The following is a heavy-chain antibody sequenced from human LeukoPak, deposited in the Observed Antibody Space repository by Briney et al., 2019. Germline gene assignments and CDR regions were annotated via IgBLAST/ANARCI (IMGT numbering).Heavy chain of an antibody. D-gene: IGHD3-3*01. Sequence: GGSLRLSCAASGFTFSSYAMHWVRQAPGKGLEWVAVISYDGSNKYYADSVKGRFTISRDNSKNTLYLQKNSLRAEDTAVYYCARMNYDFWSGYSSRFDPWGQGTLVTVSS. V-gene: IGHV3-30*01. CDR3: ARMNYDFWSGYSSRFDP. J-gene: IGHJ5*02. CDR2: ISYDGSNK. CDR1: GFTFSSYA.